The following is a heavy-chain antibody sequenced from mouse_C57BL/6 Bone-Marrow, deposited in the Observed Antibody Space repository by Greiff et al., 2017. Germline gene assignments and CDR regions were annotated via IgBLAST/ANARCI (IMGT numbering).Heavy chain of an antibody. CDR1: GYTFTSYW. CDR3: ALRSYYFDY. J-gene: IGHJ2*01. V-gene: IGHV1-55*01. Sequence: QVQLQQPGAELVKPGASVKMSCKASGYTFTSYWITWVKQRPGQGLEWIGDIYPGSGSTNYNEKFTSKATLTVDTSSSTAYMLLSSLTSEDSAVYYCALRSYYFDYWGQGTTLTVSS. D-gene: IGHD1-1*01. CDR2: IYPGSGST.